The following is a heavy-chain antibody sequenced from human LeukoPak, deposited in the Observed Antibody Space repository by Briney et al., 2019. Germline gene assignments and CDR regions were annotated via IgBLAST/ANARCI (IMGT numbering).Heavy chain of an antibody. Sequence: XXXXTFTDYFMNWVRQAPGQGLEWMGWINPKSGGTVYAQKFQGRVTMTRDTSSSTAYMEMRRLRVDDTDVYYCAXXXXXXXXXXXXXXDAFDIWGQGTMVTVSS. CDR2: INPKSGGT. J-gene: IGHJ3*02. V-gene: IGHV1-2*02. CDR1: XXTFTDYF. CDR3: AXXXXXXXXXXXXXXDAFDI.